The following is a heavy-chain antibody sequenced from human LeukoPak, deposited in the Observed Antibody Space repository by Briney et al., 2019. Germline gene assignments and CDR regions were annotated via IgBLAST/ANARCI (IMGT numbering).Heavy chain of an antibody. Sequence: ASVKVSCKASGYTFTGYYMHWVRQAPGQGLEWMGWINPNSGDTKYAQNFQGRVTMTRDTSISTAYMELSRPRSDDTAVYYCATQRGSYLWGTDFDYWGQGTLVTVSS. CDR1: GYTFTGYY. CDR3: ATQRGSYLWGTDFDY. V-gene: IGHV1-2*02. CDR2: INPNSGDT. D-gene: IGHD3-16*01. J-gene: IGHJ4*02.